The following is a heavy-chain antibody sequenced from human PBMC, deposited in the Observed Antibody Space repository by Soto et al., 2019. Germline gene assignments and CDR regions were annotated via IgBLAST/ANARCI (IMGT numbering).Heavy chain of an antibody. Sequence: QVQLVQSGAEVKKPGSSVKVSCKASGGTFSRYTFTWVRQAPGQGLEWMGRIIPILDIPNYAQNFQGRVTITAANSTSTAYMGLGRLTSDDTAVLYWAGYFLGVRVLGTSPPGGDNYGWDVWGQGTTVTVSS. V-gene: IGHV1-69*02. D-gene: IGHD3-22*01. CDR1: GGTFSRYT. CDR2: IIPILDIP. J-gene: IGHJ6*02. CDR3: AGYFLGVRVLGTSPPGGDNYGWDV.